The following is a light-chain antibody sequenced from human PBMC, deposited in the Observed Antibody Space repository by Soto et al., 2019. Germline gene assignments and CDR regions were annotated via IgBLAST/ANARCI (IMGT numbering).Light chain of an antibody. Sequence: EIVLTQSPATLSLSPGERATLSCRASQSVSSYLAWYQQKPGQAPRLLIYDASNRATGIPARFSGSGSGTDFTLTIRSLEPEDFAVYYCQQRSIWPYTVGQGTKLEIK. J-gene: IGKJ2*01. V-gene: IGKV3-11*01. CDR1: QSVSSY. CDR2: DAS. CDR3: QQRSIWPYT.